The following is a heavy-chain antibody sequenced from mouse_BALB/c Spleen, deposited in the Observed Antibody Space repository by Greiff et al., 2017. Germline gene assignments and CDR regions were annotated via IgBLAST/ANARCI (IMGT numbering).Heavy chain of an antibody. CDR2: ILPGSGST. J-gene: IGHJ3*01. V-gene: IGHV1-9*01. CDR3: ARADGNYAWFAY. Sequence: QVQLQQSGAELMKPGASVKISCKATGYTFSSYWIEWVKQRPGHGLEWIGEILPGSGSTNYNEKFKGKATFTADTSSNTAYMQLSSLTSEDSAVYYRARADGNYAWFAYWGQGTLVTVSA. D-gene: IGHD2-1*01. CDR1: GYTFSSYW.